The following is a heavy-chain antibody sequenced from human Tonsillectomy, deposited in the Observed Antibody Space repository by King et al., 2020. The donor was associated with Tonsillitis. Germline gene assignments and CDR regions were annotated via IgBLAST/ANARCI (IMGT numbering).Heavy chain of an antibody. Sequence: HVQLVESGAEVNKPGASVKVSCKASGYTFTSYDIHWVRQATGQGLEWMGWMNPSSGNTGYAQKFQGRVTMTRDTSISTAYMELSSLRSEDTAVYYCARPCIAAAGTCKNFENWGQGTLVTVSS. J-gene: IGHJ4*02. CDR2: MNPSSGNT. V-gene: IGHV1-8*01. D-gene: IGHD6-13*01. CDR3: ARPCIAAAGTCKNFEN. CDR1: GYTFTSYD.